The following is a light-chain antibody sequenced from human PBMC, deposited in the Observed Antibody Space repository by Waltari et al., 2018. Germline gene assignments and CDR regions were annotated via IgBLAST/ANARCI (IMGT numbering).Light chain of an antibody. V-gene: IGLV2-14*03. J-gene: IGLJ2*01. CDR1: SSDIGAYNY. Sequence: QSALTQPASVSGSPGQSITISCTGTSSDIGAYNYVSWYHQHPGKAPKLIIFDVSDRPSGVPRRFSGSKSGNQASRTISGLQADDESTYYCSSYLTSDTLEVFGGGTSLTVL. CDR3: SSYLTSDTLEV. CDR2: DVS.